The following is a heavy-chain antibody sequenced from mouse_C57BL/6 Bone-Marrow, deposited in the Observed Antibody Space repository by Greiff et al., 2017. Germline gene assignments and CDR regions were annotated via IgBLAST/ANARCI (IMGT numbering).Heavy chain of an antibody. D-gene: IGHD2-4*01. CDR3: ARHKGYDYDWFAY. CDR1: EYAFPSHD. Sequence: EVKLQESGGGLVQPGESLKLSCESNEYAFPSHDMSWVRKTPEKRLELVAAINSDGGSTYYPDTMERRFIISRDNTKKTLYLQRSSLRSEDTALYYCARHKGYDYDWFAYWGQGTLVTVSA. V-gene: IGHV5-2*01. CDR2: INSDGGST. J-gene: IGHJ3*01.